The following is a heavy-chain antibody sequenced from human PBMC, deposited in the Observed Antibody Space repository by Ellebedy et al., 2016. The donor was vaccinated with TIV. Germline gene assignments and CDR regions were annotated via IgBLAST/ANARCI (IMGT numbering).Heavy chain of an antibody. Sequence: GGSLRLXCAASAFTFSSYGMHWVRQAPGKGLEWVAVISYDGSNKYYADSVKGRFTISRDNSKNTLYLQMNSLRAEDTAVYYCAKGERKNYYYYGMDDWGQGTTVTVSS. CDR2: ISYDGSNK. CDR3: AKGERKNYYYYGMDD. V-gene: IGHV3-30*18. J-gene: IGHJ6*02. CDR1: AFTFSSYG.